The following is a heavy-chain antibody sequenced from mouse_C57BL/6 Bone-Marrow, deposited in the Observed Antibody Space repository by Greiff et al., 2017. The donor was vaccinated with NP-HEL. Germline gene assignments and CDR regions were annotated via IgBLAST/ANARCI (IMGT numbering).Heavy chain of an antibody. CDR3: ARKFYYGSSYWYFDV. J-gene: IGHJ1*03. CDR1: GFSLTSYG. V-gene: IGHV2-2*01. D-gene: IGHD1-1*01. CDR2: IWSGGST. Sequence: VQLVESGPGLVQPSQSLSITCTVSGFSLTSYGVHWVRQSPGKGLEWLGVIWSGGSTDYNAAFISRLSISKDNSKSQVFFKMNSLQADDTAIYYCARKFYYGSSYWYFDVWGTGTTVTVSS.